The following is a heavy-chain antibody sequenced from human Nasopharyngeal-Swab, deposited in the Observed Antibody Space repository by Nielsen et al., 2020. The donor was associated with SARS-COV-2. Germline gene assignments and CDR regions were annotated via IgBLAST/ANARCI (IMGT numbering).Heavy chain of an antibody. V-gene: IGHV4-34*01. D-gene: IGHD2-21*01. CDR2: IDHSGST. J-gene: IGHJ3*02. CDR3: ARAAWPRGEFDI. Sequence: SETLSLTCAVYGGSFSGYYWSWIRQPPGKGLEWIGEIDHSGSTYYNPSLKSRVTISVDTPKNQFSLKLNSVTAADTAVFYCARAAWPRGEFDIWGQGAMVTVSS. CDR1: GGSFSGYY.